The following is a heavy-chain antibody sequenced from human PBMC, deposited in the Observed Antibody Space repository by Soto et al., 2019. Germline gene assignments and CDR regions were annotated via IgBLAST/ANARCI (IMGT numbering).Heavy chain of an antibody. CDR1: GFTFSSYG. J-gene: IGHJ6*02. CDR2: IWYDGSNK. Sequence: PGGSLRLSCAASGFTFSSYGMHWVRQAPGKGLEWVAVIWYDGSNKYYADSVKGRFTISRDNSKNTLYLQMNSLRAEDTAVYYCARDHPTYYDSTSARDGMDVWGQGTTVTVSS. D-gene: IGHD3-22*01. CDR3: ARDHPTYYDSTSARDGMDV. V-gene: IGHV3-33*01.